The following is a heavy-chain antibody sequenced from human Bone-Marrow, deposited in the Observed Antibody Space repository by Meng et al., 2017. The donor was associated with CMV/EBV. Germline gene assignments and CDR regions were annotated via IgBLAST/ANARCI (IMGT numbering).Heavy chain of an antibody. D-gene: IGHD2-21*02. CDR3: ARDHCTLIDCEHDYGVDF. Sequence: ASVKVSCKASGYTFTSYDINWVRQATGQGLEWMGWMNPNSGNTGYAQKFRGRVTMTTDTSTNTAYMELRGLRSDDTAVYYCARDHCTLIDCEHDYGVDFWGQGTTVTVSS. CDR2: MNPNSGNT. CDR1: GYTFTSYD. J-gene: IGHJ6*02. V-gene: IGHV1-8*01.